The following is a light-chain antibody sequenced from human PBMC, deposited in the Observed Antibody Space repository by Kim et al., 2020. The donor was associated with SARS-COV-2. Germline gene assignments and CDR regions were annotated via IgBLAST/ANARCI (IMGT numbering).Light chain of an antibody. V-gene: IGLV10-54*01. Sequence: QTATFTCTGNNTNVGNQGVAWLQHHQGHPPKLLSYRNNNRPSGISERFSASRSGNTASLTITRLQPEDEADYYCSAWDSNLSTWLFGGGTQLTVL. J-gene: IGLJ3*02. CDR1: NTNVGNQG. CDR3: SAWDSNLSTWL. CDR2: RNN.